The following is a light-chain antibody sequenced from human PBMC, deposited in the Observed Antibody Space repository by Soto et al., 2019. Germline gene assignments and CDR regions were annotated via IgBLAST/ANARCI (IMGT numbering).Light chain of an antibody. Sequence: DIQMTQSPSTLSASVGDSVTITCRASQSFGTWLAWYQQKPGKAPKLLIYQASTLETWVPSRFSGSESGTEFALTISSLQPDDVATYYNQHFHVYSPWTFGPGTSVELK. CDR2: QAS. CDR1: QSFGTW. CDR3: QHFHVYSPWT. J-gene: IGKJ1*01. V-gene: IGKV1-5*03.